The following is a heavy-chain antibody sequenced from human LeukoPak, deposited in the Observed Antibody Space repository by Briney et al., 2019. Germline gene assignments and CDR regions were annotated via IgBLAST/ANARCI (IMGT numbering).Heavy chain of an antibody. CDR1: GFTFSSYA. CDR3: AKEVERTTVTYYYYYYGMDV. V-gene: IGHV3-23*01. Sequence: PGESLRLSCAASGFTFSSYAMSWVRQAPGKGLEWVSAISGSGGSTYYADSVKGRFTISRDNSKNTLYLQMNSLRAEDTAVYYCAKEVERTTVTYYYYYYGMDVWGQGTTVTVSS. D-gene: IGHD4-17*01. J-gene: IGHJ6*02. CDR2: ISGSGGST.